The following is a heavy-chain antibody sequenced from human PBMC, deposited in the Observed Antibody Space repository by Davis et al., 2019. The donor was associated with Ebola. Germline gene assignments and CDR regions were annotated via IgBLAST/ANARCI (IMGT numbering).Heavy chain of an antibody. J-gene: IGHJ6*02. V-gene: IGHV4-34*01. D-gene: IGHD6-25*01. Sequence: MPSETLSLTCAVYGVSFSGYYWSWIRQPPGKGLEWIGEINHSGRTNYNPSLKSRVTMSVDTSKNQFSLRVRSVTAADTAVYYCARSGGYGGYGMDVWGQGTTVTVSS. CDR3: ARSGGYGGYGMDV. CDR2: INHSGRT. CDR1: GVSFSGYY.